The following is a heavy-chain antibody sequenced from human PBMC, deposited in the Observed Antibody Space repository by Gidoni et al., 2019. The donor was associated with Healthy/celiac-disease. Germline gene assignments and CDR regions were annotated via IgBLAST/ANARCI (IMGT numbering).Heavy chain of an antibody. V-gene: IGHV3-30*18. CDR3: AKDYGVGATNNWFDP. CDR2: ISYDGSNK. D-gene: IGHD1-26*01. J-gene: IGHJ5*02. Sequence: VAVISYDGSNKYYADSVKGRFTISRDNSKNTLYLQMNSLRAEDTAVYYCAKDYGVGATNNWFDPWGQGTLVTVSS.